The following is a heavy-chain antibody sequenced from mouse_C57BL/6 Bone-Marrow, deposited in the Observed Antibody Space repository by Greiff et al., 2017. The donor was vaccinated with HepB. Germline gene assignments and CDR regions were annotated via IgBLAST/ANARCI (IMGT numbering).Heavy chain of an antibody. V-gene: IGHV1-52*01. CDR2: IDPSDSET. Sequence: QVQLQQPGAELVRPGSSVKLSCKASGYTFTSYWMHWVKQRPIQGLEWIGNIDPSDSETHYNQKFKDKATLTVDKSSSTAYMQLSSLTSEDSAVYYCAGSDYYSSPLYAMDYWGQGTSVTVSS. CDR1: GYTFTSYW. D-gene: IGHD1-1*01. J-gene: IGHJ4*01. CDR3: AGSDYYSSPLYAMDY.